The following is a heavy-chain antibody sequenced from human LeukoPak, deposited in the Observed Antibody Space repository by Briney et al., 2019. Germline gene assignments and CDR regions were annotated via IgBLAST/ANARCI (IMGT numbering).Heavy chain of an antibody. V-gene: IGHV3-23*01. CDR3: AKVLDYYGSGSFDY. Sequence: GGSPRLSCAASGFTFSSYAMAWVRQAPGKGLEWVSSISGSGDSTYYAASVKGRFTISRDNSKDTLYLQMNGLRAEDTAVYYCAKVLDYYGSGSFDYWGQGALVTVSS. CDR2: ISGSGDST. J-gene: IGHJ4*02. CDR1: GFTFSSYA. D-gene: IGHD3-10*01.